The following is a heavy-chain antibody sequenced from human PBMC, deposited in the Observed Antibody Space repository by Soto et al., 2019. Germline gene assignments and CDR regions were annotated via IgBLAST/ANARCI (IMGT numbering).Heavy chain of an antibody. CDR3: ASQYSSSWSSFDY. Sequence: GGPLRLSCAASGFTFSSYAMSWVRQAPGKGLEWVSAISGSGGSTYYADSVKGRFTISRDNSKNTLYLQMNSLRAEDTAVYYCASQYSSSWSSFDYWGQGTLVTVSS. CDR1: GFTFSSYA. D-gene: IGHD6-13*01. V-gene: IGHV3-23*01. J-gene: IGHJ4*02. CDR2: ISGSGGST.